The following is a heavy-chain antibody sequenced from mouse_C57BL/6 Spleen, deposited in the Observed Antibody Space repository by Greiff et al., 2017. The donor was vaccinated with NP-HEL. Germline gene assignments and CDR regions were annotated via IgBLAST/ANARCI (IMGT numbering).Heavy chain of an antibody. D-gene: IGHD2-1*01. Sequence: QVQLQQPGTELVKPGASVKLSCKASGYTFTSCWMHWVKQRPGQGLEWIGNINPSNGGTNYNEKFKSKATLTVDKSSSTAYMQLSSLTSEDSAVYYCARLNYGYYGAWFAYWGQGTLVTVSA. V-gene: IGHV1-53*01. J-gene: IGHJ3*01. CDR2: INPSNGGT. CDR3: ARLNYGYYGAWFAY. CDR1: GYTFTSCW.